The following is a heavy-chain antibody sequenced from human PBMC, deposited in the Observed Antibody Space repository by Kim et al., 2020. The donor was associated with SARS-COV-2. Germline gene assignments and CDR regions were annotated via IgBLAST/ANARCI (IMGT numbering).Heavy chain of an antibody. J-gene: IGHJ4*02. Sequence: YAQKLQGRVTMTTDTSTSTAYMELRSLRSDDTAVYYCARDRDTAMAQYDYWGQGSLVTVSS. CDR3: ARDRDTAMAQYDY. V-gene: IGHV1-18*01. D-gene: IGHD5-18*01.